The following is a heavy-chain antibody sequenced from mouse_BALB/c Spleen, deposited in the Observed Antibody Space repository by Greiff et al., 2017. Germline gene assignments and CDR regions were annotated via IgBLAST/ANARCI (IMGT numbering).Heavy chain of an antibody. J-gene: IGHJ3*01. CDR3: NVYDYDGLFAY. V-gene: IGHV14-4*02. CDR2: IDPENGDT. Sequence: EVQVVESGAELVRSGASVKLSCTASGFNIKDYYMHWVKQRPEQGLEWIGWIDPENGDTEYAPKFQGKATMTADTSSNTAYLQLSSLTSEDTAVYYCNVYDYDGLFAYWGQGTLVTVSA. D-gene: IGHD2-4*01. CDR1: GFNIKDYY.